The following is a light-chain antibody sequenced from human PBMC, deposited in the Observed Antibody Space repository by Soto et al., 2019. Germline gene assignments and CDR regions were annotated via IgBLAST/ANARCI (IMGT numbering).Light chain of an antibody. V-gene: IGLV1-51*01. Sequence: QPVLTQPPSVSAAPGQRVTISCSGSNSNIDNNYVSWFQQLPGTAPKLLIYDNNKRPSGIPDRFSGSKSGTSATLGITGLQTGDEAHYYCGTWDSSLSAVLFGGGTKVTVL. CDR2: DNN. CDR3: GTWDSSLSAVL. CDR1: NSNIDNNY. J-gene: IGLJ2*01.